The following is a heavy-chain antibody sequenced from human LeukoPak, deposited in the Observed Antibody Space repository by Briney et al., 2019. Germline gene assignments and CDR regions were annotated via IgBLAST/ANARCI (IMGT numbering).Heavy chain of an antibody. D-gene: IGHD6-6*01. Sequence: ASVKVSCKASGYTFTGYYMHWVRQAPGQGLEWMGWINPNSGGTISSQNFQGRVTLTRDTSISTAYMELSSLKSDDTAVYYCARDRNSGSSLDIWGQGTMLTVSS. J-gene: IGHJ3*02. CDR1: GYTFTGYY. V-gene: IGHV1-2*02. CDR3: ARDRNSGSSLDI. CDR2: INPNSGGT.